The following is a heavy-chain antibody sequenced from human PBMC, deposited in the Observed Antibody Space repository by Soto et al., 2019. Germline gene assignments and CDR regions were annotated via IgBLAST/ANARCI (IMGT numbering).Heavy chain of an antibody. CDR3: ARVGSREDSSSWYWWFDP. Sequence: SETLSLTCTVSGGSISSGGYYWSWIRQHPGKGLEWIGYIYYSGSTYYNPSLKSRVTISVDTSKNQFSLKLSSVTAADTAVYYCARVGSREDSSSWYWWFDPWGQGTTVTVSS. J-gene: IGHJ5*02. V-gene: IGHV4-31*03. CDR2: IYYSGST. CDR1: GGSISSGGYY. D-gene: IGHD6-13*01.